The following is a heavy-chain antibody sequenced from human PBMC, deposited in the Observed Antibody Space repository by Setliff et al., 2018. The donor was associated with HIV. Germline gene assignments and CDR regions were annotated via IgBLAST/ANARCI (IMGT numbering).Heavy chain of an antibody. CDR2: INPSGGST. V-gene: IGHV1-46*01. CDR1: GYTFTNSY. J-gene: IGHJ4*02. D-gene: IGHD2-8*01. Sequence: RASVKVSCKASGYTFTNSYIHWVRQAPGQGLEWMGEINPSGGSTTYAEKFQGRATLTRDTPTSTVYMELSSVRFDDTAVYYCARMPILVYASPLDNWGQGTLVTVSS. CDR3: ARMPILVYASPLDN.